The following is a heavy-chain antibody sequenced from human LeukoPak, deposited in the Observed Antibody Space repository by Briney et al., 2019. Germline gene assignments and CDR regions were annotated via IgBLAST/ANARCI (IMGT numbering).Heavy chain of an antibody. V-gene: IGHV3-21*01. D-gene: IGHD3-10*01. J-gene: IGHJ3*02. Sequence: PGGSLRLSCAASGFTFSSYSMNWVRQAPGKGLEWVSSISSSSSYIYYADSVKGRFTISRDNAKNSLYLQMNSLRAEDTAVYYCAREGPTKYGSGLGDAFDIWGQGTMVTVSS. CDR2: ISSSSSYI. CDR1: GFTFSSYS. CDR3: AREGPTKYGSGLGDAFDI.